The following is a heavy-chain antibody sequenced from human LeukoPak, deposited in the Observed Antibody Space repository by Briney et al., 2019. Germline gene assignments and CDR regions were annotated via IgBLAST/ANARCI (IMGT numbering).Heavy chain of an antibody. D-gene: IGHD2-21*01. CDR3: ARGSEIPNWFDP. CDR2: MNPNSGNT. Sequence: GASVKVSGKASGYTFTSYDINWVGQATGQGLEWMGWMNPNSGNTGYAQKFQGRVTMTSNTSISTAYMELSSLRSEDTAVYYCARGSEIPNWFDPWGQGTLVTVSS. CDR1: GYTFTSYD. V-gene: IGHV1-8*01. J-gene: IGHJ5*02.